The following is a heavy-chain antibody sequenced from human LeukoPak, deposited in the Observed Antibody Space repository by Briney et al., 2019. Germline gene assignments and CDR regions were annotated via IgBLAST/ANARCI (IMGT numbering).Heavy chain of an antibody. CDR2: INSDGSST. V-gene: IGHV3-74*01. Sequence: GGSLRLSCAASGFTFSSYWMHWVRQAPGKGLVWVSRINSDGSSTSYADSVKGRFTISRDNAKNTLYLQMNSLRAEDTAVYYCARDAVFTTIFGAPNYYYYMDVWGKGTTVTVSS. D-gene: IGHD3-3*01. CDR3: ARDAVFTTIFGAPNYYYYMDV. CDR1: GFTFSSYW. J-gene: IGHJ6*03.